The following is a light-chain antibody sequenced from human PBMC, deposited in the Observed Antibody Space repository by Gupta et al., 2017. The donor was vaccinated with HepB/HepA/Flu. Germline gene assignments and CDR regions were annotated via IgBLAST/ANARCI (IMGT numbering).Light chain of an antibody. Sequence: EIVLTQFPATLSLSPGERVTLSCRASQSVSLSLAWYQQKPGQAPRLLVYDACSRAAGVPPRFSGGGCGKEVPLTISSREQEELAGYYCQQHDNCPLVTFGQGTLLDIK. CDR2: DAC. CDR1: QSVSLS. J-gene: IGKJ5*01. V-gene: IGKV3-11*01. CDR3: QQHDNCPLVT.